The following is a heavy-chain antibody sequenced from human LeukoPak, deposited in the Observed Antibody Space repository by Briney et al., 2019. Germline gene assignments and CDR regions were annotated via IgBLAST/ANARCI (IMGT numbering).Heavy chain of an antibody. CDR2: IYYSGST. J-gene: IGHJ4*02. CDR1: GGSIRSYY. D-gene: IGHD1-26*01. V-gene: IGHV4-59*12. Sequence: PSETLSLTCSVSGGSIRSYYWSWIRQPPGKGLEWIGYIYYSGSTNYNPSLKSRVHISIDESKNHIYLNLASVTAADTAVYYCSRESGPFCPFGHWGQGTLVAVTS. CDR3: SRESGPFCPFGH.